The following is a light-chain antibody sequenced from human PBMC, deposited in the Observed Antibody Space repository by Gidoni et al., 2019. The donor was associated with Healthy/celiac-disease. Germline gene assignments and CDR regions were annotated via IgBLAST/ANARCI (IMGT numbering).Light chain of an antibody. Sequence: DIQMTQSPSSLSAFVGDRVTITCRASQSISSYLNWYQQKPGKAPQLLIYAASSLQSGVPSRFSGSGSGTDFTLTISSLQPEDFATYYCQQSYSTPHTFXXXTKLEIK. V-gene: IGKV1-39*01. CDR2: AAS. CDR1: QSISSY. CDR3: QQSYSTPHT. J-gene: IGKJ2*01.